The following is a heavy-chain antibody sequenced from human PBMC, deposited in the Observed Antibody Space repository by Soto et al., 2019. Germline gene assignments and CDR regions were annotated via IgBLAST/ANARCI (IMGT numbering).Heavy chain of an antibody. CDR2: ISDDGSST. J-gene: IGHJ4*02. CDR1: GFTFSSYW. CDR3: VRDKRTISGIFPGY. D-gene: IGHD1-1*01. V-gene: IGHV3-74*03. Sequence: GGSLRLSCAASGFTFSSYWMHWVRQAPGKGLVWVSRISDDGSSTTYADSVRGRFTISRDSSKNTVHLQMNNVRAEDTAVYYCVRDKRTISGIFPGYWGQGTQVTVSS.